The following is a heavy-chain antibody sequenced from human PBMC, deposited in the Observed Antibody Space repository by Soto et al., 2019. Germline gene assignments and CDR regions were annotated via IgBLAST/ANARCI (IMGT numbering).Heavy chain of an antibody. CDR3: ARESVVVPAAIGPVDY. V-gene: IGHV4-30-4*01. CDR1: GGSISSGDYY. J-gene: IGHJ4*02. CDR2: IYYSGST. D-gene: IGHD2-2*01. Sequence: PSETLSLTCTVSGGSISSGDYYWSWIRQPPGKGLEWIGYIYYSGSTYYNPSLKSRVTISVDTSKNQVSLKLSSVTAADTAVYYCARESVVVPAAIGPVDYWGQGTLVTVSS.